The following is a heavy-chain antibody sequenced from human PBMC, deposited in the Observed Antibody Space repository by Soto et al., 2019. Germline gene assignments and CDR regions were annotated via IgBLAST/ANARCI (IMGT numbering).Heavy chain of an antibody. J-gene: IGHJ6*02. CDR2: IWYDGSNK. D-gene: IGHD3-3*01. CDR3: ARDRVFIVYYTIYYYYCMHV. CDR1: GFTFSSYG. V-gene: IGHV3-33*01. Sequence: GGYLRLSCAASGFTFSSYGMHWVRQAPGKGLEWVAVIWYDGSNKYYADSVKGRFTISRDNSKNTLYLQMNSLRAEDTAVYYCARDRVFIVYYTIYYYYCMHVSCPAPTLTVSS.